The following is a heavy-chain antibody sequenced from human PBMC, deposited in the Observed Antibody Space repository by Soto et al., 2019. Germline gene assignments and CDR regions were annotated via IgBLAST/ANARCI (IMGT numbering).Heavy chain of an antibody. V-gene: IGHV3-48*01. CDR1: GFTFSSYS. CDR2: ISSSSSTI. CDR3: ARHPERIAQIGWFDP. Sequence: EVQLVESGGGLVQPGGSLRLSCAASGFTFSSYSMNWVRQAPGKGLEGVSYISSSSSTIYYADSVKGRLTISRDNAKNSLYLQMNSLRAEDTAVYYCARHPERIAQIGWFDPWGQGTLVTVSS. D-gene: IGHD6-13*01. J-gene: IGHJ5*02.